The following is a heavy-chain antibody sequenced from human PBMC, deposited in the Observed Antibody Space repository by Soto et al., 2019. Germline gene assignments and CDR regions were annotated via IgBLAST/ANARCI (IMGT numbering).Heavy chain of an antibody. CDR1: GFTFSGSH. CDR3: SRQTVSCHDY. J-gene: IGHJ4*02. D-gene: IGHD4-4*01. CDR2: VRSKADGYVT. V-gene: IGHV3-73*01. Sequence: EVQLVESGGGLVQPGGSLKLSCAASGFTFSGSHMHWVRQASGKGLEWVGHVRSKADGYVTAYAASVKGRFIISRDDSKNTAYLQMNSLKTEDTAVYYCSRQTVSCHDYWGQGILVTVS.